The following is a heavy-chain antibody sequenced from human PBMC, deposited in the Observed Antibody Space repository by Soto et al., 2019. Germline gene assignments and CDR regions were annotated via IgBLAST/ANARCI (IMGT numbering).Heavy chain of an antibody. CDR3: AKFHGSGTYYNFPDY. CDR2: ISDSGGST. Sequence: HPGGSLRLSCAASGFPFSTYAMSWVRQAPGKGLEWVSTISDSGGSTYYAASVKGRFTISRDNSKNTLYLLMNSLSAEDTALYYCAKFHGSGTYYNFPDYWGQGTLVTAPQ. CDR1: GFPFSTYA. J-gene: IGHJ4*02. D-gene: IGHD3-10*01. V-gene: IGHV3-23*01.